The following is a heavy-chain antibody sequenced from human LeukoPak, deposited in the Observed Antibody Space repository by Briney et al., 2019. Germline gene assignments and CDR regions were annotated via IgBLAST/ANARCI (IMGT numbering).Heavy chain of an antibody. CDR2: IRYDGSNK. D-gene: IGHD3-22*01. CDR3: AIPYFDSSGYPTGFDY. V-gene: IGHV3-30*02. CDR1: GFTFSNYG. J-gene: IGHJ4*02. Sequence: GGSLRLSCAASGFTFSNYGMRWVRQAPGKGLEWATFIRYDGSNKYYADSVKGRFTISRDNSNNTLYLQMNSLRAEDTAVYYCAIPYFDSSGYPTGFDYWGQGTLVTVSS.